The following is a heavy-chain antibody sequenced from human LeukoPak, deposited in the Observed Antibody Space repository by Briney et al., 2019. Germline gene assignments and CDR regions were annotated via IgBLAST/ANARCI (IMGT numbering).Heavy chain of an antibody. V-gene: IGHV1-18*01. J-gene: IGHJ3*02. Sequence: ASVKVSCKASGYTFTSYGISWVRQAPGQRLEWMGWISAYNGNTNYAQKLQGRVTMTTDTSTSTAYMELRSLRSDDTAVYYCARDSPYYYDSSGYRDDAFDIWGQGTMVTVSS. CDR1: GYTFTSYG. CDR3: ARDSPYYYDSSGYRDDAFDI. D-gene: IGHD3-22*01. CDR2: ISAYNGNT.